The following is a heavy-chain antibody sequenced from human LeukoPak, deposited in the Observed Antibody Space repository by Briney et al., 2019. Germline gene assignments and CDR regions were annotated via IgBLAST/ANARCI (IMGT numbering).Heavy chain of an antibody. D-gene: IGHD4-17*01. CDR3: ARGETYYGDYQGYWFDP. Sequence: SETLSLTCTVSGGSISSYYWSWIRQPPGKGLEWIGYIYYSGSINYNPSLKSRVTISVDTSKNQFSLKLSSVTAADTAVYYCARGETYYGDYQGYWFDPWGQGTLVTVSS. CDR2: IYYSGSI. CDR1: GGSISSYY. V-gene: IGHV4-59*01. J-gene: IGHJ5*02.